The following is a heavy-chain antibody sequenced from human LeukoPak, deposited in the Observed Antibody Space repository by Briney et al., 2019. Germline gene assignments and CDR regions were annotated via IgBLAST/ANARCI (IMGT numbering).Heavy chain of an antibody. Sequence: GGSLRLSCAASGFTFSSYSMNWVRQAPGKGLEWVSSIRSGSNYIYYADSVKGRFTISRVNAKNSLYLQMNSLRAEDTAVYYCARDQDYWGQGTLVTVSS. V-gene: IGHV3-21*01. CDR2: IRSGSNYI. J-gene: IGHJ4*02. CDR1: GFTFSSYS. CDR3: ARDQDY.